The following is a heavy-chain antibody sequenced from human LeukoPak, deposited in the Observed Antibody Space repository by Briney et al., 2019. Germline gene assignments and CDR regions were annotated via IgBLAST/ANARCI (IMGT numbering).Heavy chain of an antibody. J-gene: IGHJ4*02. CDR3: ARVVAVAGTDFDY. D-gene: IGHD6-19*01. Sequence: SETLSLTCAVYGGSFSGYYWSWIRQPPGKGLEWIGEINHSGSTNYNPSLKSRVTISVDTSKNQFSLKLSPVTAADTAVYYCARVVAVAGTDFDYWGQGTLVTVSS. V-gene: IGHV4-34*01. CDR1: GGSFSGYY. CDR2: INHSGST.